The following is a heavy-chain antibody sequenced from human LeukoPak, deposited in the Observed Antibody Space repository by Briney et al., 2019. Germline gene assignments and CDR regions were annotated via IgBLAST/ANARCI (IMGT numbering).Heavy chain of an antibody. CDR1: GGSISSYY. D-gene: IGHD4-11*01. J-gene: IGHJ4*02. Sequence: SETLSLTCTVSGGSISSYYWSWIRQPPGKGLEWIGYIYYSGSTNYNPSLKSRVTISVDTSKNQFSLKLSSVTAADTAVYYCARGEGSPSNDFDYWGQGTLVTVSS. CDR2: IYYSGST. V-gene: IGHV4-59*01. CDR3: ARGEGSPSNDFDY.